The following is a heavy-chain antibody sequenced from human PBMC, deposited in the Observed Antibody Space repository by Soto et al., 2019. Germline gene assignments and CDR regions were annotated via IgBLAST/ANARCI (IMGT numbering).Heavy chain of an antibody. D-gene: IGHD3-22*01. J-gene: IGHJ4*02. CDR3: VRESGGYSTNIDY. CDR1: GFTVSNNY. V-gene: IGHV3-66*01. Sequence: EVQLVESGGALVQPGGSLRLSCAASGFTVSNNYMSWVRQAPGKGLERVSTIYSGGSTYYADSVRGRFTISRDNSKNTLDLQMNSLRAEDTAVYYWVRESGGYSTNIDYWGQGTLVTVSS. CDR2: IYSGGST.